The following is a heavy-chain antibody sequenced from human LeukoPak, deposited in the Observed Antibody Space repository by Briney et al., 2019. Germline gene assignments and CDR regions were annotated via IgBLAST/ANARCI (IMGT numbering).Heavy chain of an antibody. V-gene: IGHV3-13*04. CDR3: ARDQSHYTAPGDY. D-gene: IGHD3-10*01. CDR1: GFTFSTYD. Sequence: GGSLRLSCAASGFTFSTYDMHWVRQATGKGLEWVSGIGTAGDTYYPDSVKGRFTISRENAKNSLYLQMNSLRAEDTAVYYCARDQSHYTAPGDYWGQGTLVTVSS. J-gene: IGHJ4*02. CDR2: IGTAGDT.